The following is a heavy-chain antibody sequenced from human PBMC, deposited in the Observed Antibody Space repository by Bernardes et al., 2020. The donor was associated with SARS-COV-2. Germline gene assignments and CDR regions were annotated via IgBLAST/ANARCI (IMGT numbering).Heavy chain of an antibody. CDR3: ARDAGGDGYSHFDF. D-gene: IGHD6-25*01. Sequence: VGALLLSCAVSGFTVRSTHMNWVRQAPGPGLAWVSVLYRGGTTNYADSVKGRFTISRDNSKNTLYLQMNYLRAEDTAIYYCARDAGGDGYSHFDFWGQGTQVTGSA. CDR1: GFTVRSTH. CDR2: LYRGGTT. V-gene: IGHV3-53*01. J-gene: IGHJ4*02.